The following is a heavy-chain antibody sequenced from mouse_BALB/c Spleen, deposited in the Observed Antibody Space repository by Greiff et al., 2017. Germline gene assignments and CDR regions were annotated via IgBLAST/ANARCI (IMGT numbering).Heavy chain of an antibody. Sequence: VQLQQSGPELVKPGASVKISCKASGYAFSSSWMNWVKQRPGQGLEWIGRIYPGDGDTNYNGKFKGKATLTADKSSSTAYMQLSSLTSVDSAVYFCARGGVTTEWFAYWGQGTLVTVSA. J-gene: IGHJ3*01. CDR3: ARGGVTTEWFAY. V-gene: IGHV1-82*01. CDR1: GYAFSSSW. D-gene: IGHD1-1*01. CDR2: IYPGDGDT.